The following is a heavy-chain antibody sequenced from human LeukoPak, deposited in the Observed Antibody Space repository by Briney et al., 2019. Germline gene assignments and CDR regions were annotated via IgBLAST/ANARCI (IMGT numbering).Heavy chain of an antibody. CDR3: ARLRSTSSRAFDI. J-gene: IGHJ3*02. CDR2: ISSSSSYI. Sequence: GGSLRLSCAASRFTFSSYSMNWVRQAPGKGLEWVSSISSSSSYIYYADSVKGRFTISRDNAKNSLYLQMNSLRAEDTAVYYCARLRSTSSRAFDIWGQGTMVTVSS. V-gene: IGHV3-21*01. CDR1: RFTFSSYS. D-gene: IGHD2-2*01.